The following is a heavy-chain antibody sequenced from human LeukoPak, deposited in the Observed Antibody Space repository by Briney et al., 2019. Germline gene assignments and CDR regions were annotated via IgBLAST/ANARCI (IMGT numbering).Heavy chain of an antibody. CDR3: AREARERGYSGYDDY. J-gene: IGHJ4*02. CDR1: ARSFSSHS. Sequence: SVTLSCKPSARSFSSHSTSCVRQAPGHGLEWMGWIITIIGTANYAQKIQGRVTITTDESTSTAYMELSSLRSEDTAVYYCAREARERGYSGYDDYWGQGTLVTVSS. V-gene: IGHV1-69*05. D-gene: IGHD5-12*01. CDR2: IITIIGTA.